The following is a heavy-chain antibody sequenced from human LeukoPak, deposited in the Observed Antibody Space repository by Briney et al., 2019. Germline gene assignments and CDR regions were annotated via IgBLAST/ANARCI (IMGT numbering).Heavy chain of an antibody. CDR3: ARASTYYDFWSGYHLFDY. J-gene: IGHJ4*02. V-gene: IGHV1-18*01. D-gene: IGHD3-3*01. Sequence: ASVKVSCKASGYTFTSYGISWVRQAPGQGLEWMGWISAYNGNTNYAQKLQGRVTMTTDTSTSTAYMELRSLRSDDTAVYYCARASTYYDFWSGYHLFDYWGQGTLVTVSS. CDR1: GYTFTSYG. CDR2: ISAYNGNT.